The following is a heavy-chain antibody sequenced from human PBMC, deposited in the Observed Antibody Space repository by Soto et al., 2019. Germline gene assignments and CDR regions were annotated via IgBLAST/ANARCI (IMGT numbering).Heavy chain of an antibody. D-gene: IGHD6-13*01. CDR1: GGSFSGYY. CDR3: ARAVAAAGAHFDY. V-gene: IGHV4-34*01. Sequence: PSETLSLTCAVYGGSFSGYYWSWIRQPPGKGLEWIGEINHSGSTNYNPSLKSRVTISVDTSKNQFSLKLSSVTAADTAVYYCARAVAAAGAHFDYWGQGNLVTFSS. J-gene: IGHJ4*02. CDR2: INHSGST.